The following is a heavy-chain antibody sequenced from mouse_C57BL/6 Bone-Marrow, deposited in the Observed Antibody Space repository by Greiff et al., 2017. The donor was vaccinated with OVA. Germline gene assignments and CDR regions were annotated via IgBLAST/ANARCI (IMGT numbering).Heavy chain of an antibody. CDR1: GYTFTSYW. J-gene: IGHJ3*01. D-gene: IGHD1-1*01. CDR2: IYPGNSDT. V-gene: IGHV1-5*01. Sequence: EVQLQESGTVLARPGASVKMSCKTSGYTFTSYWMHWVKQRPGQGLEWIGAIYPGNSDTSYNQKFKGKAKLTAVTSASTAYMELSSLTNEDSAVYYCTIHYYGSSYEAYWGQGTLVTVSA. CDR3: TIHYYGSSYEAY.